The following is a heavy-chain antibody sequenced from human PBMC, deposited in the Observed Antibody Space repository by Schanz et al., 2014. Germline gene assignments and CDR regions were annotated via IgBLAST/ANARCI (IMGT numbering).Heavy chain of an antibody. Sequence: QVQLVESGGGMVQPGRSLRLSCAASGFTFSNFGLHWVRQAPGKGLNWVAVISSDGTNKYYADSVQGRFTLSKDFSKDTLYLQLTSLRPEDTAVYYCARLATSKSRLGDAVDIWGQGTMVTVSS. CDR1: GFTFSNFG. CDR3: ARLATSKSRLGDAVDI. V-gene: IGHV3-30*03. D-gene: IGHD6-6*01. CDR2: ISSDGTNK. J-gene: IGHJ3*02.